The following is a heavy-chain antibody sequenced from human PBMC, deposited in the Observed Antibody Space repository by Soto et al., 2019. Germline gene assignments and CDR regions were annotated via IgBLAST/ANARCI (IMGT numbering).Heavy chain of an antibody. CDR1: GFTFSTYS. Sequence: EVQLVESGGGLVQPGGSLRLSCAASGFTFSTYSLNWVRQAPGKGLEWVSYISSSSVTINYADSVKGRFTISRDNAKNSLYLQLNSLRDEDTAVDYCARERLGCSGGGCYSGYYGMDVWGQGTTVTVSS. V-gene: IGHV3-48*02. CDR2: ISSSSVTI. CDR3: ARERLGCSGGGCYSGYYGMDV. D-gene: IGHD2-15*01. J-gene: IGHJ6*02.